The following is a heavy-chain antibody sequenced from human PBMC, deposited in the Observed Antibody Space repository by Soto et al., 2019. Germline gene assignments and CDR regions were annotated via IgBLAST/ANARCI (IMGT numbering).Heavy chain of an antibody. Sequence: GESLKISCAASGFTFNNYGMSWVRQAPGKGLEWVSSISGGGGNTFYADSVKGRFIISRDNSKNTLDLQMNSLRAEDTAVYYCAKGGIAARDYWGQGTLVTVSS. V-gene: IGHV3-23*01. D-gene: IGHD6-6*01. CDR1: GFTFNNYG. J-gene: IGHJ4*02. CDR3: AKGGIAARDY. CDR2: ISGGGGNT.